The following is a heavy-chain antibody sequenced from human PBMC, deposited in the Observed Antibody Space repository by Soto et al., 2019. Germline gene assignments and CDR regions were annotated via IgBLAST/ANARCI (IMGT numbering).Heavy chain of an antibody. CDR2: INAGNGNT. V-gene: IGHV1-3*01. Sequence: GASVKVSCKASGYTFTSYAMHWVRQAPGQRLEWMGWINAGNGNTKYSQKFQGRVTITRDTSASTAYMELSSLRSEDTAVYYCASAGYSYGHGGYYYGMDVWSQGTTVTVSS. CDR3: ASAGYSYGHGGYYYGMDV. J-gene: IGHJ6*02. CDR1: GYTFTSYA. D-gene: IGHD5-18*01.